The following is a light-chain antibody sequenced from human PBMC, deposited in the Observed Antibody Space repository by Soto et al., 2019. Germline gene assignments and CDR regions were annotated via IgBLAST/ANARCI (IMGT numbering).Light chain of an antibody. V-gene: IGKV1-39*01. J-gene: IGKJ1*01. Sequence: DIQMHQSPSSLSASIGDSVTITCRASQTIIVYLNWYQQKPGKAPMLLINAASNLQSRVPSRFRGSGSETDFPLTITRLQPQDFATYSCQQSYPHPRTFGQATKVEIQ. CDR1: QTIIVY. CDR2: AAS. CDR3: QQSYPHPRT.